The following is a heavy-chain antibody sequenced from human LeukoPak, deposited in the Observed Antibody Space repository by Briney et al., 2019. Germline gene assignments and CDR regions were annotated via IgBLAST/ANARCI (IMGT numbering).Heavy chain of an antibody. CDR2: INPNSGGT. V-gene: IGHV1-2*02. D-gene: IGHD6-25*01. CDR3: ARDGTPNYSSGWVYMDV. Sequence: ASVTVSCKASGYTFTSYGISWVRQAPGQGLEWMGWINPNSGGTKYPQKFQARVTLTSDTSINTAYMELSRLRSDDTAVYYCARDGTPNYSSGWVYMDVWGEGTTVTISS. CDR1: GYTFTSYG. J-gene: IGHJ6*03.